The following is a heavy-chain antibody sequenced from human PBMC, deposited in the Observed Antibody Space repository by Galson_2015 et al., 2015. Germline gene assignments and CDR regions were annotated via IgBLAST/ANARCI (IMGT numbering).Heavy chain of an antibody. CDR1: GYTFTSYG. CDR3: ASGRDYDILTGSLRYLDY. Sequence: SCKASGYTFTSYGISWVRQAPGQGLEWMGRISAYNGNTNYAQKLQGRVTMTTDTSTSTAYMELRSLRSDDTAVYYCASGRDYDILTGSLRYLDYWGQGTLVTVSS. V-gene: IGHV1-18*04. CDR2: ISAYNGNT. D-gene: IGHD3-9*01. J-gene: IGHJ4*02.